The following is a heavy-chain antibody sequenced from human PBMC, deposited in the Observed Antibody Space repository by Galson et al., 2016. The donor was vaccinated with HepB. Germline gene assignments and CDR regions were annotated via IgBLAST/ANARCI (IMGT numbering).Heavy chain of an antibody. D-gene: IGHD2-15*01. Sequence: SLRLSCAASEFIFSNYAMHWVRQAPGKGLEWVAVIWYDGSNKYNADSVKGRFTISRDNSKNTLYLQMNSLRAEDMAVYYCARDPLYCSGGRCYSSYYFDYWGQGTLVTVSS. CDR3: ARDPLYCSGGRCYSSYYFDY. CDR2: IWYDGSNK. CDR1: EFIFSNYA. V-gene: IGHV3-33*01. J-gene: IGHJ4*02.